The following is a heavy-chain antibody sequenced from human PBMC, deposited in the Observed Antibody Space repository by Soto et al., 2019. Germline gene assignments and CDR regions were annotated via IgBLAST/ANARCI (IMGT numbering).Heavy chain of an antibody. Sequence: SLRLSCTASGIIFSSFAMSWVRQAPGKGLEWVSSITGSGGSTYYADSVKGRFTISRDNSENTLYLQMNSLRAEDTAIYYCAVPRISRIRGEPPAYWGQGTLVTVSS. V-gene: IGHV3-23*01. CDR1: GIIFSSFA. J-gene: IGHJ4*02. CDR3: AVPRISRIRGEPPAY. D-gene: IGHD3-10*01. CDR2: ITGSGGST.